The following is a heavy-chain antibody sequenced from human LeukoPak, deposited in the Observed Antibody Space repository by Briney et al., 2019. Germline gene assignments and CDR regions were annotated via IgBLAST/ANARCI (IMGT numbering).Heavy chain of an antibody. V-gene: IGHV3-7*02. J-gene: IGHJ4*02. CDR3: ARGSGSFSGGFDY. D-gene: IGHD1-26*01. CDR2: IRKDGSEV. CDR1: GFTISSFW. Sequence: GGSLRLSCAASGFTISSFWMSWVRQAPGKGLEWVANIRKDGSEVYYVDSVKGRFTISRDNSKNTLYLQMNSLRAEDTAVYYCARGSGSFSGGFDYWGQGTLVTVSS.